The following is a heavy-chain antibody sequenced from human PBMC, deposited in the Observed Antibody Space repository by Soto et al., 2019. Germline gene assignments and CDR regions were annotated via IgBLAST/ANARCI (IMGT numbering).Heavy chain of an antibody. CDR2: ISAYNGNT. J-gene: IGHJ4*02. D-gene: IGHD3-9*01. V-gene: IGHV1-18*01. CDR1: GYTFTSYA. CDR3: ARDPGFRSDY. Sequence: GASVKVSCKASGYTFTSYAMHWVRQAPGQGLEWMGWISAYNGNTNYAQKLQGRVTMTTDTSTSTAYMELRSLRSDDTAGYYCARDPGFRSDYWGQGTLVTVSS.